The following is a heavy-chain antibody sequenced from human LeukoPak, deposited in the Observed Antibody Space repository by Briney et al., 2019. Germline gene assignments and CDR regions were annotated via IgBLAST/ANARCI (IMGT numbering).Heavy chain of an antibody. Sequence: PGGSLRLSCAASGFTFSSYAMSWIRQAPGKGLEWVSSISGSAISTYYADSVKGRFTISRDNSKNTLYLQMNSLRTEDTAVYYCASQYSGTLDPHFDYWGQGTLVIVSS. V-gene: IGHV3-23*01. D-gene: IGHD1-26*01. J-gene: IGHJ4*02. CDR3: ASQYSGTLDPHFDY. CDR1: GFTFSSYA. CDR2: ISGSAIST.